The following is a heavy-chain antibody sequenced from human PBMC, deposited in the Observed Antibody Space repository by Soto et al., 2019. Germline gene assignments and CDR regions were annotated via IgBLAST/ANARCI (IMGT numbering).Heavy chain of an antibody. D-gene: IGHD3-22*01. CDR3: ARAVSDSSRYDRFDP. V-gene: IGHV3-23*01. Sequence: GGSLRLSCAASGYTFSSYAMSWVRQAPGKGLEWVSAISGSGGSTYYADSVKGRFTISRDNSKNTLYLQMNSLRAEDTAVYYCARAVSDSSRYDRFDPWGHGTLLTVS. CDR2: ISGSGGST. J-gene: IGHJ5*02. CDR1: GYTFSSYA.